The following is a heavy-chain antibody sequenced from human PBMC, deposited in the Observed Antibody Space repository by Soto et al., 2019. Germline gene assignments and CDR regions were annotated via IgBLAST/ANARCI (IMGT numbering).Heavy chain of an antibody. V-gene: IGHV3-9*01. D-gene: IGHD2-2*01. Sequence: EGQLVESGGGLVQPGRSLRLSCVASGFTFDHYAMHWVRQAPGKGLEWVAGITWNRGSKDYGNSVKGRFSISRDNAQNSLHLQRNSRGPEDTSFYYCARDSEQVRPVAILGASFDTCSQGTLVTVSS. CDR3: ARDSEQVRPVAILGASFDT. CDR1: GFTFDHYA. CDR2: ITWNRGSK. J-gene: IGHJ3*02.